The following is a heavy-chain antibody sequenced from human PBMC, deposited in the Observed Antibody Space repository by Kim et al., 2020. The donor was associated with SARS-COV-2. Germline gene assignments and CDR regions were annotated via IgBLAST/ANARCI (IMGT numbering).Heavy chain of an antibody. CDR3: ARDEFYYGMDV. D-gene: IGHD3-10*01. CDR2: IYYSGST. CDR1: GGSISSYY. J-gene: IGHJ6*02. Sequence: SETLSLTCTVSGGSISSYYWSWIRQPPGKGLEWIGYIYYSGSTNYNPSLKSRVTISVDTSKNQFSLKLSSVTAADTAVYYCARDEFYYGMDVWGQGTTVTVSS. V-gene: IGHV4-59*13.